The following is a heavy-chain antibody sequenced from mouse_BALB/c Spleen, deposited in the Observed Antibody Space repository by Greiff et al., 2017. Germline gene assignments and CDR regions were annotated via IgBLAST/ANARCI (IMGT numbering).Heavy chain of an antibody. V-gene: IGHV5-6-3*01. CDR2: INSNGGST. J-gene: IGHJ2*01. Sequence: QLVASGGGLVQPGGSLTLSCAASGFTFSSYGMSWVRQTPDKRLELVATINSNGGSTYYPDSVKGRFTISRDNAKNTLYLQMSSLKSEDTAMYYCARDRGGTDYWGQGTTLTVSS. CDR1: GFTFSSYG. CDR3: ARDRGGTDY. D-gene: IGHD4-1*01.